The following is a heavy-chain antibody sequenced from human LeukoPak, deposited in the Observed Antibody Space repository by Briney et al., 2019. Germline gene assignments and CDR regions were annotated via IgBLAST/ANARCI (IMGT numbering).Heavy chain of an antibody. V-gene: IGHV1-18*01. CDR1: GYTFTSYG. D-gene: IGHD2-2*03. CDR2: ISAYNGNT. J-gene: IGHJ4*02. Sequence: GASVKVSCKASGYTFTSYGIRWVRQAPGQGLEWMGWISAYNGNTNYAQKLQGRVTMTTDTSTSTAYMELRSLRSDDTAVYYCARDYGMDIVVVPAAISVTRFDYWGQGTLVTVSS. CDR3: ARDYGMDIVVVPAAISVTRFDY.